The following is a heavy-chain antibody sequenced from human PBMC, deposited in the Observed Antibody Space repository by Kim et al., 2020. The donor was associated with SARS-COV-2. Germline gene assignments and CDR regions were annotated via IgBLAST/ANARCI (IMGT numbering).Heavy chain of an antibody. Sequence: ASVKVSCKVSGYTLTELSMHWVRQAPGKGLEWMGGFDPEDGETIYAQKFQGRVTMTEDTSTDTAYMELSSLRSEDTAVYYCATNLPGVRGVNDYYYYGMDVWGQGTTVTVSS. CDR3: ATNLPGVRGVNDYYYYGMDV. CDR2: FDPEDGET. V-gene: IGHV1-24*01. CDR1: GYTLTELS. D-gene: IGHD3-10*01. J-gene: IGHJ6*02.